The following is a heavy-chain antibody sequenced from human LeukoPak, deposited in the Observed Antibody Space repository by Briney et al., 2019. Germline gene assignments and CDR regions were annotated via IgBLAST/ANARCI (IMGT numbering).Heavy chain of an antibody. V-gene: IGHV4-31*03. CDR1: GGSISSGGYY. Sequence: SQTLSLTCTVSGGSISSGGYYWSWIRQHPGKGLEWIGYIYYSGSTYHIPSLKSRLTISLDTSKNQFSLKLSSVTVADTAVYYCARGVKATMMRSIPYGAFDIWGQGTMVTVSS. CDR3: ARGVKATMMRSIPYGAFDI. CDR2: IYYSGST. D-gene: IGHD3-22*01. J-gene: IGHJ3*02.